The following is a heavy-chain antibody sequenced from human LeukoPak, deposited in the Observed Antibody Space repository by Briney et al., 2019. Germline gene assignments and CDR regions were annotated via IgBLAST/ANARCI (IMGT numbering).Heavy chain of an antibody. V-gene: IGHV3-21*01. J-gene: IGHJ3*02. Sequence: GGSLRLSCAASGVTFSNYSMNWVRQPPGKGLEWVSSISSSSYSNIYYADSVKGRFTISRDNAKNSLYLQMNSLRAEDTAVYYCARDQGYYTGGSWYSDRGVDAFDIWGQGAMVTVSS. D-gene: IGHD2-15*01. CDR1: GVTFSNYS. CDR3: ARDQGYYTGGSWYSDRGVDAFDI. CDR2: ISSSSYSNI.